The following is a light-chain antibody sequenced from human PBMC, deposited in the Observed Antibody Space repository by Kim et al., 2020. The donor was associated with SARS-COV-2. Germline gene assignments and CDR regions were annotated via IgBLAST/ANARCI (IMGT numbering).Light chain of an antibody. J-gene: IGKJ1*01. CDR3: QSYNSAPWM. Sequence: GDRVTITCRASQDISHYLAWFQQKPGEAPKLLIYAATALHSEVPSRFSGSGSGTDFTLTISSLQPEDVATFYCQSYNSAPWMFGQGTKV. CDR2: AAT. V-gene: IGKV1-27*01. CDR1: QDISHY.